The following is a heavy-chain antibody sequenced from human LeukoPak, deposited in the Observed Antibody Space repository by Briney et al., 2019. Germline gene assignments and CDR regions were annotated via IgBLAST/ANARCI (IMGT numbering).Heavy chain of an antibody. CDR3: ARDMGYYDFWSGFDY. CDR2: ISYDVNNK. CDR1: AFTFSSYA. D-gene: IGHD3-3*01. Sequence: PGRSLRLSCAASAFTFSSYAIHWVRQAPGKGLQWVALISYDVNNKYYADSVKGRFTISRDNSKNTLYLQMNSLRTEDTAVYYCARDMGYYDFWSGFDYWGQGTLVTVSP. J-gene: IGHJ4*02. V-gene: IGHV3-30*04.